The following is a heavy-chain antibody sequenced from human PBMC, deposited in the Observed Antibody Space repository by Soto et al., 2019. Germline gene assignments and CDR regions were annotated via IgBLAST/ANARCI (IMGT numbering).Heavy chain of an antibody. V-gene: IGHV4-59*08. D-gene: IGHD5-12*01. CDR2: ISYSGST. CDR1: GGSISSYY. J-gene: IGHJ4*02. Sequence: PSETLSLTCTVSGGSISSYYWSWIRQPPGKGLEWIGYISYSGSTNYNPSLSSRVTISVDTSKNQFSLKLTSVTAADTAVYYCARYKRRGYDDIDCWGQGTLVTVSS. CDR3: ARYKRRGYDDIDC.